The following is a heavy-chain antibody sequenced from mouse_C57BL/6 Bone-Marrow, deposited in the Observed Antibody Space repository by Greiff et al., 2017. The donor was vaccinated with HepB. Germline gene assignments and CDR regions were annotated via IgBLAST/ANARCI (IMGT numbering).Heavy chain of an antibody. Sequence: VQLKESGAELVRPGASVKLSCTASGFNIKDDYMHWVKQRPEQGLEWIGWIDPENGDTEYASKFQGKATITADTSSNTAYLQLSSLTSEDTAVYYCTTHWDEAYWGQGTLVTVSA. J-gene: IGHJ3*01. V-gene: IGHV14-4*01. CDR2: IDPENGDT. CDR1: GFNIKDDY. D-gene: IGHD4-1*01. CDR3: TTHWDEAY.